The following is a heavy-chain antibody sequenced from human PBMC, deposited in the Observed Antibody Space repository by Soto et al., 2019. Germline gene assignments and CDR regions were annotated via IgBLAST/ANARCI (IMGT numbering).Heavy chain of an antibody. V-gene: IGHV4-59*01. D-gene: IGHD3-9*01. J-gene: IGHJ4*02. Sequence: TSETLSLTCTVSGGSISSYYWSWIRQPPGKGLEWIGYIYYSGSTNYNPSLKSRVTISVDTSKNQFSLKLSSVTAADTAVYYCARAISFDWLLSIDYWGQGTLVTVSS. CDR2: IYYSGST. CDR3: ARAISFDWLLSIDY. CDR1: GGSISSYY.